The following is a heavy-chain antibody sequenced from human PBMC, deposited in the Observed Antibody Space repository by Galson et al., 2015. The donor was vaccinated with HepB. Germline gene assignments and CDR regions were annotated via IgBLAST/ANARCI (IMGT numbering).Heavy chain of an antibody. D-gene: IGHD1-26*01. CDR3: AREGSGSFGYFDY. CDR1: GGTFSSYA. V-gene: IGHV1-69*13. J-gene: IGHJ4*02. Sequence: SVKVSCKASGGTFSSYAISWMRQAPGQGLEWMGGIIPIFGTANYAQKFQGRVTTTADESTSTAYMELSSLRSEDTAVYYCAREGSGSFGYFDYWGQGTLVTVSS. CDR2: IIPIFGTA.